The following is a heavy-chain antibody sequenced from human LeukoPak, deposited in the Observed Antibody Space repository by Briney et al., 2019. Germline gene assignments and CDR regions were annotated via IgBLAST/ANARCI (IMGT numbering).Heavy chain of an antibody. CDR3: ATSYCSSTSCPFDY. V-gene: IGHV3-30*02. CDR2: IRYDGSDK. CDR1: VFTFGSYG. J-gene: IGHJ4*02. Sequence: GGSLRLSCEASVFTFGSYGMHWVRQAPGKGLEWVAYIRYDGSDKYYADSVMGRFTISRDNSKTTLFLQMNSLRAEDTAVYYCATSYCSSTSCPFDYWGQGTLVTVSS. D-gene: IGHD2-2*01.